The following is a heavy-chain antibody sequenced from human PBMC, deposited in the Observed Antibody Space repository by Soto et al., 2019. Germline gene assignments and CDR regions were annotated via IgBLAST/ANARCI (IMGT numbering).Heavy chain of an antibody. D-gene: IGHD6-19*01. CDR1: GFTFSSYA. CDR3: ARDWFSGAVAGPLRY. CDR2: ISYDGSNK. Sequence: QVQLVESGGGVVQPGRSLRLSCAASGFTFSSYAMHWVRQAPGKGLEWVAVISYDGSNKYYADSVKGRFTISRDNSKNTLYLQMNGLRAEDTAVYYCARDWFSGAVAGPLRYWGQGTLVTVSS. V-gene: IGHV3-30-3*01. J-gene: IGHJ4*02.